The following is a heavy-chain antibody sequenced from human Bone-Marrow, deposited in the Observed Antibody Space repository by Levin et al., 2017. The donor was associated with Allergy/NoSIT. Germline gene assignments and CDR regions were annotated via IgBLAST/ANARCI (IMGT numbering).Heavy chain of an antibody. V-gene: IGHV1-8*01. CDR2: MNPNSGNT. CDR1: GYTFTSYD. Sequence: ASVKVSCKASGYTFTSYDINWVRQATGQGLEWMGWMNPNSGNTGYAQKFQGRVTMTRNTSISTAYMELSSLRSEDTAVYYCARTMYYDFWSGYPYYYYYGMDVWGQGTTVTVSS. D-gene: IGHD3-3*01. J-gene: IGHJ6*02. CDR3: ARTMYYDFWSGYPYYYYYGMDV.